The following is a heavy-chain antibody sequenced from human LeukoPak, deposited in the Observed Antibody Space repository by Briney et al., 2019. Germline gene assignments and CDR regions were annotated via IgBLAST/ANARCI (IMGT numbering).Heavy chain of an antibody. CDR2: IYPGDSDT. V-gene: IGHV5-51*01. CDR1: GYSFTSYW. D-gene: IGHD3-10*01. Sequence: GEALKLSCKGSGYSFTSYWIGWVRQMPGKGLEWMGIIYPGDSDTRYSPSFQGQVTISADKSISTAYLQWGSLKASDTAMYYCARLGYYGSGPPQWFDPWGQGTLVTVSS. CDR3: ARLGYYGSGPPQWFDP. J-gene: IGHJ5*02.